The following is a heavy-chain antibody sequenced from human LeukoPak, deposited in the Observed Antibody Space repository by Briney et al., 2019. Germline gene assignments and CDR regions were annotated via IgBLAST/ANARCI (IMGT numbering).Heavy chain of an antibody. D-gene: IGHD6-13*01. Sequence: GGSLRLSCAASGFTFSSYAMSWVRQAPGKGLEWVSAISGSGGSTYYADSVKGRFTISRDNSKNTLYLQMNSLRAEDTAVYYCAKVPTQQLVDYYYYYGMDLWGQGTTVTVSS. CDR3: AKVPTQQLVDYYYYYGMDL. J-gene: IGHJ6*02. V-gene: IGHV3-23*01. CDR2: ISGSGGST. CDR1: GFTFSSYA.